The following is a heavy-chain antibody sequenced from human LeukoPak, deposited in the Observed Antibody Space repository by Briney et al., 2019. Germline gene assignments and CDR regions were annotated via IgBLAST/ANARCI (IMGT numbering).Heavy chain of an antibody. CDR2: ISYSGST. CDR3: GRLGSSWFDP. CDR1: GGSISSSNYY. J-gene: IGHJ5*02. Sequence: SETLSLTCTVSGGSISSSNYYWGWVRQPPGKGLGWIGTISYSGSTYYNSPLRRRVTISVDTSKNQCSLKLNSVTAADTAVYYCGRLGSSWFDPWGQGTLVTVSS. V-gene: IGHV4-39*01. D-gene: IGHD2-15*01.